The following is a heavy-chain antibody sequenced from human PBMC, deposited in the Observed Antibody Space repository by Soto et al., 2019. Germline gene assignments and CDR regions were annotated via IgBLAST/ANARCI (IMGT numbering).Heavy chain of an antibody. CDR1: GGSISSGDYY. D-gene: IGHD3-22*01. J-gene: IGHJ4*02. V-gene: IGHV4-39*07. Sequence: SETLSLTCTVSGGSISSGDYYWSWIRQPPGKGLEWIGEINHSGSTNYNPSLKSRVTISVDTSNNQFSLKLSSVTAADTAVYYCARVSYYDSSGYYVDYWGQGTLVTVSS. CDR3: ARVSYYDSSGYYVDY. CDR2: INHSGST.